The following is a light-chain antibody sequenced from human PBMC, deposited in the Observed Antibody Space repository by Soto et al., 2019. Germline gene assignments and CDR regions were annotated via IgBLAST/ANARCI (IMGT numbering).Light chain of an antibody. CDR2: DVS. CDR1: SDDVGGYNY. CDR3: SSYTSSSTLV. Sequence: QFALTQPASVSGSPGQSITISCTGTSDDVGGYNYVSWYQQHPGKAPKLIIYDVSNRPSGVSNRFSGSKSGNTASLTISGLQAEDEADYYCSSYTSSSTLVFGGGTKVTDL. J-gene: IGLJ2*01. V-gene: IGLV2-14*03.